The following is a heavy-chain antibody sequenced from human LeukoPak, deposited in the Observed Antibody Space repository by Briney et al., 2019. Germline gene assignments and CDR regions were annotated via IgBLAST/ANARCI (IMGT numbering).Heavy chain of an antibody. Sequence: GGTLRLSCAASGFTSSNYAMHWVRQAPGKGLEWVAFISSDESDKYYADSVKGRFTISRDNSKNTLYLQMNSLRAEDTAVYYCARDISGWYSGGYFRMDVWGQGTTVTVSS. CDR2: ISSDESDK. CDR1: GFTSSNYA. V-gene: IGHV3-30-3*01. D-gene: IGHD6-19*01. J-gene: IGHJ6*02. CDR3: ARDISGWYSGGYFRMDV.